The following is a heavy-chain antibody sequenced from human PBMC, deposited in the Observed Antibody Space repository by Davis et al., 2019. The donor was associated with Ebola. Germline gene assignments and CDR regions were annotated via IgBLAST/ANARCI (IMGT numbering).Heavy chain of an antibody. V-gene: IGHV4-61*01. CDR1: GGSVSSGSYY. CDR2: IYYSGST. Sequence: PSETLSLTCTVSGGSVSSGSYYWSWIRQPPGKGLEWIGYIYYSGSTNYNPSLKSRVTISVDTSKNQFSLKLSSVTAADTAVYYCATTYLQYSSSSLQRAFDPWGQGTLVTVSS. D-gene: IGHD6-6*01. CDR3: ATTYLQYSSSSLQRAFDP. J-gene: IGHJ5*02.